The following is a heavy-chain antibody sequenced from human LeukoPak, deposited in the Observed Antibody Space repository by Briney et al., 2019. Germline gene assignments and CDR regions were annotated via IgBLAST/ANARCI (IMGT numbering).Heavy chain of an antibody. CDR3: ASSRLSGWLF. D-gene: IGHD6-19*01. Sequence: RPGGSLRLSCAASGFTFSSYSMNWVRQAPGKGLEWVSYISSDSSTRYYADSVKGRFTISRDNAKNSLYLQMNSLRAEDTAVYYCASSRLSGWLFWGQGTLVTVSS. J-gene: IGHJ4*02. CDR2: ISSDSSTR. CDR1: GFTFSSYS. V-gene: IGHV3-48*04.